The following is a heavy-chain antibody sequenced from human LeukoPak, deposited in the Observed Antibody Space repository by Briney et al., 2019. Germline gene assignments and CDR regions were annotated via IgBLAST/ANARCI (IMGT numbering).Heavy chain of an antibody. D-gene: IGHD3-22*01. J-gene: IGHJ4*02. CDR1: GFTLSTYV. CDR3: TRDHVSGGYPTFGC. V-gene: IGHV3-23*01. Sequence: PGESLRLSCAASGFTLSTYVMSWVRQAPGKGLEWVSTIKVGGDITFYADSVKGRFTISRDDSRNTLYLQMNSLRADDTAVYFCTRDHVSGGYPTFGCWGQGTLVTVSS. CDR2: IKVGGDIT.